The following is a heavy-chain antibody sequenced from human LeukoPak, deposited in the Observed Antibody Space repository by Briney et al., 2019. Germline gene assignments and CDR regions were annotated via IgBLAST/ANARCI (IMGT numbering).Heavy chain of an antibody. J-gene: IGHJ4*02. CDR3: ATSSAYGAWD. CDR1: GVSVNSGDYY. D-gene: IGHD5-12*01. Sequence: PSETLSLTCIVSGVSVNSGDYYWTWIRQHPGKGLEWHGYIYYTGRTYYNPCLKSRITISLDTSKNQFSLNLTSVSAAETAFYLCATSSAYGAWDWGQGTLITVSS. CDR2: IYYTGRT. V-gene: IGHV4-31*03.